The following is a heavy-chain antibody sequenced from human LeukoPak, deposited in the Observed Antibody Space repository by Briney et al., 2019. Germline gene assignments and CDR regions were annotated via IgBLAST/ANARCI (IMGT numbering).Heavy chain of an antibody. CDR1: GGSFSGYY. V-gene: IGHV4-34*01. Sequence: SETLSLTCAVYGGSFSGYYWSWIRHPPGKGLEWMGEINHSGSTNYNPSLKSRVTISVDTSKNQFSLKLSSVTAADTAVYYCARSRRAQAYCGGDCNSTYWGQGKLVSVSS. CDR3: ARSRRAQAYCGGDCNSTY. CDR2: INHSGST. J-gene: IGHJ4*02. D-gene: IGHD2-21*02.